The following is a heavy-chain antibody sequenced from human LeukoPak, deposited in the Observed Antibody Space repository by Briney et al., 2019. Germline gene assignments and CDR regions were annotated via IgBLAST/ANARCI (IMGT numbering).Heavy chain of an antibody. CDR1: GFTFSSFE. V-gene: IGHV3-48*03. CDR3: ARDHRDGYNAGDTFDI. Sequence: QPGGSLRLSCAASGFTFSSFEMNWVRQAPGKGPEWISYISSSGTTIYYADSVKGRFTISRDNAKNSLYLQMNSLRAEDTAVYYCARDHRDGYNAGDTFDIWGQGTMVTVSS. CDR2: ISSSGTTI. J-gene: IGHJ3*02. D-gene: IGHD5-24*01.